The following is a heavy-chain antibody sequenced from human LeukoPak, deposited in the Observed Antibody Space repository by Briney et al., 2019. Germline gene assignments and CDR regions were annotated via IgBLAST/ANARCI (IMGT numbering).Heavy chain of an antibody. CDR1: GLTVSDGY. V-gene: IGHV3-53*01. Sequence: GGSLRLSCVGSGLTVSDGYMYWVRQAPGKGLEWVSVIHSGGTTAFADSVKGRFTISRDHSKNTLYLQMNSLRAEDTAVYYCATAPRGVYGVMALDFWGQGTLVTVSS. CDR2: IHSGGTT. D-gene: IGHD3-10*01. CDR3: ATAPRGVYGVMALDF. J-gene: IGHJ4*02.